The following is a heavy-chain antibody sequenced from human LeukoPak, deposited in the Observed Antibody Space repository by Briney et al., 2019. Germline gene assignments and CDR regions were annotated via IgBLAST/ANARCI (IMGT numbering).Heavy chain of an antibody. CDR3: AKDPASNCGGDCYLAS. V-gene: IGHV3-23*01. J-gene: IGHJ5*02. CDR1: GFTFSSYA. D-gene: IGHD2-21*02. Sequence: GGSLRLSCAASGFTFSSYAMSWVRQAPGKGLEWVSAISGSGGSTYYADSVKGRFTISRGNSKNTLYLQMNSLRAEDTAVYYCAKDPASNCGGDCYLASWGQGTLVTVSS. CDR2: ISGSGGST.